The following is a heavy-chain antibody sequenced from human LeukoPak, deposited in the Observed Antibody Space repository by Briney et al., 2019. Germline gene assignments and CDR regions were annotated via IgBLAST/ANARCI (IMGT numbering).Heavy chain of an antibody. V-gene: IGHV1-8*01. Sequence: ASVKVSCKASGYTFTSYDINWVRQATGQGLEWMGWMNPNSGNTGYAQKFQGRVTMTRNTSISTAYMELSSLRSEDTAVYYCATVGITIFGVVNYWFDPWGQGTLVTVSS. CDR1: GYTFTSYD. CDR2: MNPNSGNT. CDR3: ATVGITIFGVVNYWFDP. D-gene: IGHD3-3*01. J-gene: IGHJ5*02.